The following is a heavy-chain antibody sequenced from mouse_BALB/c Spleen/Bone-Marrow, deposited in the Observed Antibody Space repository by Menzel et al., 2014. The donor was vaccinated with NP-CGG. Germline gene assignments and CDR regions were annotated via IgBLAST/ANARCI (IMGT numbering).Heavy chain of an antibody. CDR2: IRLKSNNYAT. D-gene: IGHD3-1*01. V-gene: IGHV6-6*02. Sequence: DVKLVKSGGGLVQPGGSMKLSCVASGFTFSNYWMNWVRQSPEKGLEWVAEIRLKSNNYATHYAESVKGRFTISRDDSKSSVYLQMNNLRAEDTGIYYCTTGFAYWGQGTLVTVSA. CDR1: GFTFSNYW. J-gene: IGHJ3*01. CDR3: TTGFAY.